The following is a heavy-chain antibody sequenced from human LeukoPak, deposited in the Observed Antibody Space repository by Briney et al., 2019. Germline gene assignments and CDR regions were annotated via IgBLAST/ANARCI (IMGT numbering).Heavy chain of an antibody. CDR3: ARETYYYDSSGFPSSN. V-gene: IGHV3-30-3*01. CDR2: ISYDGSK. D-gene: IGHD3-22*01. Sequence: QPGGSLRLSCAASGFTYSSHNMHWVRQAPGKGLEWVALISYDGSKYYADSVKGRFTISRDNAKNSLYLQMNSLRAEDTAVYYCARETYYYDSSGFPSSNWGQETLVTVSS. CDR1: GFTYSSHN. J-gene: IGHJ4*02.